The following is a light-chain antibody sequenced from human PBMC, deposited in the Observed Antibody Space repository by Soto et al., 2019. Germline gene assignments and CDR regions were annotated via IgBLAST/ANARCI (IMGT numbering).Light chain of an antibody. J-gene: IGKJ2*01. V-gene: IGKV3-15*01. Sequence: EIVVTQSPATLSVSPVERATLSGRASQDVSSNLAWYQQKPGQAPRLLIYSASIRATGIPARFSGSGSGTEFTLTISSLQSEDVAVYYCQQYDNWPPYTFGQGTKVDI. CDR3: QQYDNWPPYT. CDR1: QDVSSN. CDR2: SAS.